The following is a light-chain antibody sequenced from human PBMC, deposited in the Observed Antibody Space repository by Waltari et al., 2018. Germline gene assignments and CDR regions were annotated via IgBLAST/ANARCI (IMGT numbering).Light chain of an antibody. CDR2: EVS. J-gene: IGLJ3*02. CDR1: SRDVGGYGQ. CDR3: SSFTYTTTLV. Sequence: QSALTQPASVSGSLGQSITISCTGTSRDVGGYGQVSWYQQHPGKAPDLIIYEVSKRPSGVSDRFSGSKSGNTASLTISGLQADDEADFYCSSFTYTTTLVFGGGTKLTVL. V-gene: IGLV2-14*01.